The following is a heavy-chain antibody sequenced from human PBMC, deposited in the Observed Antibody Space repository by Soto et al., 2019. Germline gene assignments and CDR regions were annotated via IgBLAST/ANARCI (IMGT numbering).Heavy chain of an antibody. CDR3: ARGAPVVNDY. J-gene: IGHJ4*02. CDR2: IYHSGST. CDR1: GASISSFF. D-gene: IGHD3-22*01. Sequence: SETLSLTCTVSGASISSFFWNWIRQPPGKGLEWIGYIYHSGSTYYNPSLKSRVTISVDRSKNQFSLKLSSVTAADTAVYYCARGAPVVNDYWGQGTLVTVSS. V-gene: IGHV4-30-2*01.